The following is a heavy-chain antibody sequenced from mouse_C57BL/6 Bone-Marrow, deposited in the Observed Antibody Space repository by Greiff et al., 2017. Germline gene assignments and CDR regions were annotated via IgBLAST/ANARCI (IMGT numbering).Heavy chain of an antibody. J-gene: IGHJ1*03. CDR1: GSNIKDDY. Sequence: EVQLQQSGAELVRPGASVTLSCTASGSNIKDDYMHWVKQRPVHGLEWIGWIDPENGDTEYASQFQGKATITADTSSNTAYLQLSSLTSGDTAVYYCTTAWYYGSRYFDVWGTGTTVTVAS. V-gene: IGHV14-4*01. CDR2: IDPENGDT. D-gene: IGHD1-1*01. CDR3: TTAWYYGSRYFDV.